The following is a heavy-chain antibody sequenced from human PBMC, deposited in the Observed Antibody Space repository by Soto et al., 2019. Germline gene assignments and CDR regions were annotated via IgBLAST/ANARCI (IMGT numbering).Heavy chain of an antibody. CDR3: VRGDGDRYDGNGYLGRH. Sequence: EVQLVESGGGLVQPGGSLRLSCAASGFTFSSYWMHWVRQAPGKGLEWVSRINIDGSRISYVDSVKGRWTISRDNAKNTFYMEMNSARVENTAVYYCVRGDGDRYDGNGYLGRHWGQGSLVTVSS. D-gene: IGHD3-22*01. CDR2: INIDGSRI. J-gene: IGHJ4*02. CDR1: GFTFSSYW. V-gene: IGHV3-74*01.